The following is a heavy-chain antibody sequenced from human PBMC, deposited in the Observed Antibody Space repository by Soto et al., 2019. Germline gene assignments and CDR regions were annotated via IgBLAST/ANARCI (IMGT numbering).Heavy chain of an antibody. Sequence: SVKVSCKASGYTFTSYAMHWVRQAPGQRLEWIGWIVVGSGNTDYAQNFQERVTITRDMSTSTAYMELSSLRSEDTAVYYCAAADDILTGYKRDYYYYGMDVWGQGTTVTVSS. V-gene: IGHV1-58*02. CDR3: AAADDILTGYKRDYYYYGMDV. J-gene: IGHJ6*02. D-gene: IGHD3-9*01. CDR1: GYTFTSYA. CDR2: IVVGSGNT.